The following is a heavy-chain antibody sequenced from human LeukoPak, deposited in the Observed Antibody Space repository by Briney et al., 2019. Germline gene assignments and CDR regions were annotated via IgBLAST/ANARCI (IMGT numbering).Heavy chain of an antibody. CDR1: GFTFSSYS. Sequence: GGSLRLSCAASGFTFSSYSMNWVRQAPGKGLEWVSSISSSSSYIYYADSVKGRFTISRDNAKNSLYLQMNSLRAEDTAVYYCARDRSSSSWYVPDYWGQGTLVTVSS. CDR2: ISSSSSYI. V-gene: IGHV3-21*01. D-gene: IGHD6-13*01. J-gene: IGHJ4*02. CDR3: ARDRSSSSWYVPDY.